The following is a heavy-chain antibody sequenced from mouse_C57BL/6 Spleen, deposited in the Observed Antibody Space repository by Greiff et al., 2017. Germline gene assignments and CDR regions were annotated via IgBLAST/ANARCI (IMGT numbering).Heavy chain of an antibody. CDR2: IDPSDSYT. V-gene: IGHV1-50*01. CDR3: ARYGGSRYFDV. Sequence: QVQLQQPGAELVKPGASVKLSCKASGYTFTSYWMQWVKQRPGQGLEWIGEIDPSDSYTNYNQKFKGKATLTVDTSSSTAYMQLSSLTSEDSAVYYCARYGGSRYFDVWGTGTTVTVSS. D-gene: IGHD1-1*01. J-gene: IGHJ1*03. CDR1: GYTFTSYW.